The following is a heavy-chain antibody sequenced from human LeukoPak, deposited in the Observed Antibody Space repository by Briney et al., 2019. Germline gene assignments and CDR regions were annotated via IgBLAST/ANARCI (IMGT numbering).Heavy chain of an antibody. CDR1: GFTFSDYY. J-gene: IGHJ4*02. CDR2: ISSTSIYT. CDR3: AREDGYSSSWYSDY. D-gene: IGHD6-13*01. V-gene: IGHV3-11*05. Sequence: GGSLRLSCAASGFTFSDYYMSWIRQAPGKGLEWVSDISSTSIYTNYADSVKGRFTISRDNAKNSLYLQMNSLRAEDMAVYYCAREDGYSSSWYSDYWGQGTLVTVSS.